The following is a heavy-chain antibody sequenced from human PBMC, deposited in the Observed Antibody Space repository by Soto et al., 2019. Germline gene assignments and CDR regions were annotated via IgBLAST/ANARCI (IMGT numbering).Heavy chain of an antibody. J-gene: IGHJ4*02. CDR3: AKIRYFDWLLSPEIDY. CDR1: GFTFSSYA. D-gene: IGHD3-9*01. V-gene: IGHV3-23*01. Sequence: PGGSLRLSCAASGFTFSSYAMSWVRQALGKGLEWVSAISGSGGSTYYADSVKGRFTISRDNSKDTLYLQMNSLRAEDTAVYYCAKIRYFDWLLSPEIDYWGQGTLVTVSS. CDR2: ISGSGGST.